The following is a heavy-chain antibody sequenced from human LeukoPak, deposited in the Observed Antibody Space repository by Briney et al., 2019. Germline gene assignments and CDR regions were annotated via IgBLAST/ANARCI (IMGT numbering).Heavy chain of an antibody. Sequence: NPSETLSLTCTVSDDSISSYYWSWIRQPPGKGLEWIGYISSSGSTNYNPSLKSRVTTSVDTSKNQFSLKLNSVIAADTAVYYCARSRDSSGSRNNWFDPWGQGTLVTVSS. J-gene: IGHJ5*02. V-gene: IGHV4-59*01. CDR2: ISSSGST. CDR1: DDSISSYY. D-gene: IGHD3-22*01. CDR3: ARSRDSSGSRNNWFDP.